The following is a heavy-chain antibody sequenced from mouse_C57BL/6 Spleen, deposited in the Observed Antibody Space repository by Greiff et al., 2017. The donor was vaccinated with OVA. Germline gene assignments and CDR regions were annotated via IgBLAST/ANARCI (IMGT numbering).Heavy chain of an antibody. V-gene: IGHV1-26*01. Sequence: EVQLQQSGPELVKPGASVKISCKASGYTFTDYYMNWVKQSHGKSLEWIGDINPNNCGTSYNQKFKGKATLTVDKSSSTAYMELRSLTSEDSAVYYCVLGYYFDYWGQGTTLTVSS. J-gene: IGHJ2*01. CDR1: GYTFTDYY. CDR2: INPNNCGT. CDR3: VLGYYFDY. D-gene: IGHD4-1*01.